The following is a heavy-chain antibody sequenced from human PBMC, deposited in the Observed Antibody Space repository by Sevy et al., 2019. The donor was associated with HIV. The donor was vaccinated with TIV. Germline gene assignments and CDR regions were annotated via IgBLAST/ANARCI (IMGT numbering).Heavy chain of an antibody. D-gene: IGHD2-15*01. J-gene: IGHJ4*02. CDR2: ISGSGGST. CDR1: GFTFSSYA. CDR3: AKGYCSGGSCYLRHFFDY. V-gene: IGHV3-23*01. Sequence: QLGGSLRLSCAASGFTFSSYAMSWVRQAPGKGLEWVSAISGSGGSTYYADSVKGRFTISRDNSKNTLYLQMNGLRAEDTAVYYCAKGYCSGGSCYLRHFFDYWGQGTLVTVSS.